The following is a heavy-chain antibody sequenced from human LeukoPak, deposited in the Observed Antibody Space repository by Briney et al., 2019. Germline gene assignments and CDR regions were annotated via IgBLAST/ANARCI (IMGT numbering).Heavy chain of an antibody. J-gene: IGHJ3*02. CDR2: ISYDGSNK. Sequence: GGSLRLSCAASGFTFNSYAMHWVRQAPGKGLEWVAVISYDGSNKYYADSVKGRFTISRDNSKNTLYLQMNSLRAEDTAVYYCARMRIIAVAVYDAFDIRGQGTMVTVSS. CDR3: ARMRIIAVAVYDAFDI. V-gene: IGHV3-30-3*01. D-gene: IGHD6-19*01. CDR1: GFTFNSYA.